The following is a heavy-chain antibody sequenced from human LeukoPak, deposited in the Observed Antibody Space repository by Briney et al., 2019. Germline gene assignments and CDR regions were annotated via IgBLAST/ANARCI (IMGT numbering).Heavy chain of an antibody. D-gene: IGHD3-16*02. CDR1: GGSISSYY. CDR2: IYYSGNS. CDR3: AKDRMITFGGVIGELDY. Sequence: SETLSLTCTVSGGSISSYYWSWIRQPPGKGLEWIGYIYYSGNSNSNPSLKSRVTISVDTSKNQFSLKLSSVTVADTAVYYCAKDRMITFGGVIGELDYWGQGTLVTVSS. J-gene: IGHJ4*02. V-gene: IGHV4-59*01.